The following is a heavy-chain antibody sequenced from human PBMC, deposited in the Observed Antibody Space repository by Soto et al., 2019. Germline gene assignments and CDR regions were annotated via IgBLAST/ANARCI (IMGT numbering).Heavy chain of an antibody. V-gene: IGHV4-31*03. CDR1: GGSISSGGYY. D-gene: IGHD3-22*01. CDR3: ASGYDSNGSSFFGY. Sequence: QVQLQESGPGLVKPSQTLSLTCTVSGGSISSGGYYWSWIHQHPGKGLEWIGYIYYSGSTYYNPSLKSRVSISVDTSKNQFSLKLSSVTAADTAVYYCASGYDSNGSSFFGYWGQGTLVTVSS. J-gene: IGHJ4*02. CDR2: IYYSGST.